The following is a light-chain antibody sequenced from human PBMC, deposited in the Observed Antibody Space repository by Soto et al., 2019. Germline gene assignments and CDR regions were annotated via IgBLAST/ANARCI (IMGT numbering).Light chain of an antibody. V-gene: IGLV2-14*01. CDR3: SSYTRSSTLDYV. CDR1: SSDVGGYNY. Sequence: QSALTQPASVSGSPGQSITISCTGTSSDVGGYNYVSWYQQHPGKAPKLMIYEVSNRPSGVSNRFSGSKSGNTASLTISGLQADDEADYYCSSYTRSSTLDYVFATGTKVTVL. CDR2: EVS. J-gene: IGLJ1*01.